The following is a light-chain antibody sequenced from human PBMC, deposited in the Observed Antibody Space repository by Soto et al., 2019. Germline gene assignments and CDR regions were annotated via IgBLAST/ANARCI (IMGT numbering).Light chain of an antibody. CDR1: SSDVGVYKY. CDR3: TSYTSSSTLV. CDR2: EVS. J-gene: IGLJ2*01. Sequence: QSALTQPASVSGSPGQSITIYCTGTSSDVGVYKYVSWYQHHPGKAPKLMIYEVSNRPSGVSNRFSGPKSGNTASLTISGVQAEDEAHYYCTSYTSSSTLVFRGGTKGTVL. V-gene: IGLV2-14*01.